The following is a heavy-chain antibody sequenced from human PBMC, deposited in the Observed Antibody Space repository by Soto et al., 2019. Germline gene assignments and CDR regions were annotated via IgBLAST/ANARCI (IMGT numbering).Heavy chain of an antibody. CDR3: ASCFVTGPCNDS. Sequence: SETLSLTCTVSGGSISSGGYYWSWIRQHPGKGLEWIGYIYYSGSTYYNPSLKSRVTISVDTSKNQFSLKLSSVTAADTAVYYCASCFVTGPCNDSWGQGTLVTVSS. CDR1: GGSISSGGYY. V-gene: IGHV4-31*03. D-gene: IGHD4-4*01. J-gene: IGHJ4*02. CDR2: IYYSGST.